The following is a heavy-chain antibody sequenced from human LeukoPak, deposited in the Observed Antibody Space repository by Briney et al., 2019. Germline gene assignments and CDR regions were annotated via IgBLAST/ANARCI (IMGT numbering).Heavy chain of an antibody. CDR1: GYTFTSYG. CDR3: ARVYSNPTNQDY. Sequence: ASVKVSCKASGYTFTSYGISCVRQAPGHGLEWMGWISAYNGNTNYAQKLQGRVTMTTDTSTSTAYMELRSLRSDDTAVYYCARVYSNPTNQDYWGQGTLVTVSS. V-gene: IGHV1-18*01. CDR2: ISAYNGNT. J-gene: IGHJ4*02. D-gene: IGHD4-11*01.